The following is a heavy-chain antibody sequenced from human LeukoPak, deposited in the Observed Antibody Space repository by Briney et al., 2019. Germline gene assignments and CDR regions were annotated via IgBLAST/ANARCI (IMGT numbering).Heavy chain of an antibody. V-gene: IGHV3-7*01. D-gene: IGHD2-8*02. CDR2: MKEDGGEQ. CDR3: ARVRTEWYIDL. Sequence: GGSLRLSCAASGFTFSAYWVTWVCQAPGMGLEWVANMKEDGGEQFYVDSVRGRFTISRDNAKNSVYLQMNSLRVEDTGVYYSARVRTEWYIDLWGRGTLVTVST. CDR1: GFTFSAYW. J-gene: IGHJ2*01.